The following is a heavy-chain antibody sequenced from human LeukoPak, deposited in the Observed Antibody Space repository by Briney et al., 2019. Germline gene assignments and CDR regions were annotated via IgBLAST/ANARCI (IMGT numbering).Heavy chain of an antibody. CDR2: IYYSGST. V-gene: IGHV4-61*01. CDR3: ARENVGWFDP. D-gene: IGHD2-15*01. CDR1: GGSISSSSYY. J-gene: IGHJ5*02. Sequence: PSETLSLTCTVSGGSISSSSYYWSWIRQPPGKGLEWIGYIYYSGSTNYNPSLKSRVTISVDTSKNQFSLKLSSVTAADTAVYYCARENVGWFDPWGQGTLVTVSS.